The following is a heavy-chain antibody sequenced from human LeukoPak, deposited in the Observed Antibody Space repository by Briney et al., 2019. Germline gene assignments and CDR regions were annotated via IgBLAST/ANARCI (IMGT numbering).Heavy chain of an antibody. V-gene: IGHV4-59*01. Sequence: SETLSLTCTVSGGSISSYYWSWLRQPPGKGLEWIGYIYYSGSTNYNPSLKSRVTISVDTPKNQFSLKLSSVTAADTAVYYCARADGNYYDSSGYYKLYPDAFDIWGQGTMVTVSS. J-gene: IGHJ3*02. CDR3: ARADGNYYDSSGYYKLYPDAFDI. CDR2: IYYSGST. CDR1: GGSISSYY. D-gene: IGHD3-22*01.